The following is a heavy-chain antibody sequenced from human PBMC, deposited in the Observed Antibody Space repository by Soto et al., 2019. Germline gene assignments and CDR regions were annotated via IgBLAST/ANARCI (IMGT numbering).Heavy chain of an antibody. CDR1: GASISSKSYY. Sequence: QLQLQESGPGLVKPSATLSLTCSVSGASISSKSYYWAWIRQPPGKGLEWIGNIFYAGDTYYTPSIESRLTISLDLSQNQFSLRLSSVTAADTALYYCARLDLAYYGLDVWGQGATVLVSS. V-gene: IGHV4-39*01. CDR2: IFYAGDT. J-gene: IGHJ6*02. CDR3: ARLDLAYYGLDV. D-gene: IGHD3-9*01.